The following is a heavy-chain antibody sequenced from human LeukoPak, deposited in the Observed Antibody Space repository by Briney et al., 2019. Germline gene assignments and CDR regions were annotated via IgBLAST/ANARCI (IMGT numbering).Heavy chain of an antibody. V-gene: IGHV3-11*06. D-gene: IGHD5-12*01. J-gene: IGHJ6*02. CDR2: ISSSSSYI. CDR3: ARDGQGSGYDPI. CDR1: GFTFSDYY. Sequence: GGSLRLSCAASGFTFSDYYVSWIRQAPGKGLEWVSYISSSSSYIYYADSVKGRFTISRDNAKNSLYLQMNSLRAEDTAVYYCARDGQGSGYDPIWGQGTTVTVSS.